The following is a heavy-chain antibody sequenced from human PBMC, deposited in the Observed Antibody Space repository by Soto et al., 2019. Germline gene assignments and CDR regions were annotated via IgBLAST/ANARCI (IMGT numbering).Heavy chain of an antibody. CDR2: ISGHNGDT. V-gene: IGHV1-18*04. CDR3: ARTSSGYDPRLLDY. J-gene: IGHJ4*02. CDR1: GYSFNTFG. Sequence: QVQLVQSGAEVKKPGASVTISCTASGYSFNTFGITWVRQAPGQGLEWMGWISGHNGDTNYAQKFRGRVTMTADTSTATAYVELRSLRSDDTALYFCARTSSGYDPRLLDYWGQGTLLTVSS. D-gene: IGHD5-12*01.